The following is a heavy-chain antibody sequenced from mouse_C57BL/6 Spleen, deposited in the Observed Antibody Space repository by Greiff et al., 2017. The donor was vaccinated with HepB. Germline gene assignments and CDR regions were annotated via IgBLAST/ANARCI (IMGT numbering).Heavy chain of an antibody. CDR3: ASLLGEGSY. V-gene: IGHV2-6*01. Sequence: VQLQESGPGLVAPSQSLSITCTVSGFSLTGYGVDWVRQSPGKGLEWLGVIWGVGSTNYNSALKSRLSISKDNSKSQVFLKMNSLQTDDTAMYYCASLLGEGSYWGQGTLVTVSA. J-gene: IGHJ3*01. CDR1: GFSLTGYG. CDR2: IWGVGST. D-gene: IGHD4-1*01.